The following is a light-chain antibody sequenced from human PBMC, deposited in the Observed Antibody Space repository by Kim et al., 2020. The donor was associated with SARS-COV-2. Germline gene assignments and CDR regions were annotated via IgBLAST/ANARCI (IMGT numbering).Light chain of an antibody. V-gene: IGLV1-47*01. CDR2: GNN. CDR1: RSNIGRNY. Sequence: GHRLTISCSGSRSNIGRNYVYWYQQRPGTAPKLLIFGNNQRPSGVPDRFSGSKSGTSASLAISGLRSEDEADYYCAAWDDSLSSYVFGTGTKVTVL. J-gene: IGLJ1*01. CDR3: AAWDDSLSSYV.